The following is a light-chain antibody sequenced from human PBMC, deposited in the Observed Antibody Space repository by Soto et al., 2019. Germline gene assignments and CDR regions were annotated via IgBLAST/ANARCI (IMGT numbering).Light chain of an antibody. Sequence: EIVLTQSPATLSFFPGERATLSCRASQSINSYLAWYQQKPGQAPRLLMSAASNRATGIPARFSGSGSGTDFTLTISSLETEDFAVYYCQHRSKFGGGTKVEIK. CDR1: QSINSY. CDR2: AAS. J-gene: IGKJ4*02. CDR3: QHRSK. V-gene: IGKV3-11*01.